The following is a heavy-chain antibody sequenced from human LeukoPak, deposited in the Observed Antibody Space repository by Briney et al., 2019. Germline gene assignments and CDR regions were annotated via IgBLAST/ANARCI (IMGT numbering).Heavy chain of an antibody. CDR3: AGDESGWYYFDY. J-gene: IGHJ4*02. Sequence: GGSLRLSCAASGFIFSSYGMHWVRQAPGKGLEWVAVIWYDGSNKYYADSVKGRFTISRDNSKNTLYLQMNSLRAEDTAVYYCAGDESGWYYFDYWGQGTLVTVSS. V-gene: IGHV3-33*01. D-gene: IGHD6-19*01. CDR1: GFIFSSYG. CDR2: IWYDGSNK.